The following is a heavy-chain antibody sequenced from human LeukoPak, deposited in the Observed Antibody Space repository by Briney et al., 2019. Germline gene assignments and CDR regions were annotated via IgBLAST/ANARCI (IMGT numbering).Heavy chain of an antibody. V-gene: IGHV3-23*01. Sequence: GGSLRLSCAASGFTFSSYGMSWVRQAPGKGLEWVSAISGSGGSTYYADSVKGRFTISRDNAKNSLYLQMNSLRAEDTAVYYCARDGTVVKPFDYWGRGTLVTVSS. J-gene: IGHJ4*02. CDR3: ARDGTVVKPFDY. D-gene: IGHD4-23*01. CDR1: GFTFSSYG. CDR2: ISGSGGST.